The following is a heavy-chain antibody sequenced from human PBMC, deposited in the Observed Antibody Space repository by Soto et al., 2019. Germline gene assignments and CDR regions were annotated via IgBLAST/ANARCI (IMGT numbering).Heavy chain of an antibody. CDR2: ISPNGDAT. CDR3: ARDRCSGGSCYSWNYYYGMDV. Sequence: GGSLRLSCAASGFTFSTYAMSWVRQAPGKGLEWVSAISPNGDATYYADSVKGRFTISRDNSKNTLYLQMNSLRTEDTAVYYCARDRCSGGSCYSWNYYYGMDVWGQGTTVTVSS. J-gene: IGHJ6*02. D-gene: IGHD2-15*01. V-gene: IGHV3-23*01. CDR1: GFTFSTYA.